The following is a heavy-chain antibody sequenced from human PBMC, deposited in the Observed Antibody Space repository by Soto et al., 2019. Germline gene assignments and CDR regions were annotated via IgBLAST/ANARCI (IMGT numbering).Heavy chain of an antibody. J-gene: IGHJ5*02. CDR2: INHSGST. D-gene: IGHD6-19*01. CDR3: ARQGYSSGWINWFDP. CDR1: GVSFSGYY. V-gene: IGHV4-34*01. Sequence: SETLSLTCAVYGVSFSGYYWSWIRQPPGKGLEWIGEINHSGSTNYNPSLKSRVTISVDTSKNQFSLKLSSVTAADTAVYYCARQGYSSGWINWFDPWGQGTLVTVSS.